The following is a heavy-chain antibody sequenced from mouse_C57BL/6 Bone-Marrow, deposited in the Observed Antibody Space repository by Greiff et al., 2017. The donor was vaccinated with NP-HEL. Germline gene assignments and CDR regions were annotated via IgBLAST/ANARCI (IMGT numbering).Heavy chain of an antibody. Sequence: QVQLQQSGAELARPGASVKLSCKASGYTFTSYGISWVKQRTGQGLEWIGEIYPRSGNTYYNEKIKGKATLTADKSSSTAYMELRSLTSEDSAVYFCARGGLYYGSSFAMDYWGQGTSVTVSS. J-gene: IGHJ4*01. CDR2: IYPRSGNT. V-gene: IGHV1-81*01. D-gene: IGHD1-1*01. CDR3: ARGGLYYGSSFAMDY. CDR1: GYTFTSYG.